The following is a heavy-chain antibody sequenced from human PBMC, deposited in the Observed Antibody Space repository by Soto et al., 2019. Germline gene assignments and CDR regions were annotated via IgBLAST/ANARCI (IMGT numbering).Heavy chain of an antibody. CDR3: AREGRHFDY. Sequence: QVQLVQSGAEVQRPGSSVKVSCKASGGTFSSYAISWVRQAPGQGLEWMGGINPIFGTPHYAQKYQGRVTITADTFTHTAYMELTRLTSDDTAVYFCAREGRHFDYWGQGTLVTVSS. CDR2: INPIFGTP. CDR1: GGTFSSYA. V-gene: IGHV1-69*06. J-gene: IGHJ4*02.